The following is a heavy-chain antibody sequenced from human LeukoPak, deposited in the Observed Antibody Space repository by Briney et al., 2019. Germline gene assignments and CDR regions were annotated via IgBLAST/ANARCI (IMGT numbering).Heavy chain of an antibody. Sequence: ASVTVSCKTSAYSFTSYFFHWIRQAPGQGLEWMGWINANSGDTNYAQQFQGRLTMTRDRSISTVYMELSRLRTDDTAVYYCARDFSWGVDSWGQGTLVTVSS. D-gene: IGHD3-10*01. CDR2: INANSGDT. CDR1: AYSFTSYF. V-gene: IGHV1-2*02. J-gene: IGHJ4*02. CDR3: ARDFSWGVDS.